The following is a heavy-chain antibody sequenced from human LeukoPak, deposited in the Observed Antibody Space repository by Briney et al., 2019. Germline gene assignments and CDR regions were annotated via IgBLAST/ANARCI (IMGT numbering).Heavy chain of an antibody. CDR2: ISGSGGST. J-gene: IGHJ4*02. V-gene: IGHV3-23*01. CDR3: AKSLRRDLTGYYDY. D-gene: IGHD3-9*01. Sequence: HAGGSLRLSCAASGFTFSGYWMSWVRRAPGKGLEWVSAISGSGGSTYYADSVKGRFTISRDNSKNTLYLQMNSLRAEDTAVYYCAKSLRRDLTGYYDYWGQGTLVTVSS. CDR1: GFTFSGYW.